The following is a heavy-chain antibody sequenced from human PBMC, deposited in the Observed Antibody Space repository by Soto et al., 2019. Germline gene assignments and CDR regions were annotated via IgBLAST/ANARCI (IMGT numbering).Heavy chain of an antibody. V-gene: IGHV3-9*01. CDR3: VQGRYPTMATPLDH. J-gene: IGHJ4*02. Sequence: EVQLVESGGGLVQPGRSLRLSCAASGFTFDNCGMHWVRQAPGKGLEWVAGISWDSSTIGYADSVKGRFIISRDDAKNSLYLQMDSLRGEDTALYYCVQGRYPTMATPLDHWGQGTQLIVSS. D-gene: IGHD2-15*01. CDR1: GFTFDNCG. CDR2: ISWDSSTI.